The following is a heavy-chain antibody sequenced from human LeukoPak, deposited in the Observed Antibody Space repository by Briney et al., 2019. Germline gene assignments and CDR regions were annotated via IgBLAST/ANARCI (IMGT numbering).Heavy chain of an antibody. J-gene: IGHJ6*03. D-gene: IGHD5-24*01. Sequence: PSETLSLTCAVYGGSFSGYYWSWIRQPPGKGLEWIGEINHSGSTNYNPSLKSRVTMSVDTSKNQFSLKLSSVTAADTAVYYCAREVEMATIRGYYYYYMDVWGKGTTVTISS. CDR1: GGSFSGYY. CDR3: AREVEMATIRGYYYYYMDV. V-gene: IGHV4-34*01. CDR2: INHSGST.